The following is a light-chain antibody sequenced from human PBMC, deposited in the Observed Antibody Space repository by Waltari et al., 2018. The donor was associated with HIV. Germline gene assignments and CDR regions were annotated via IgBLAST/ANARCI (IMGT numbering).Light chain of an antibody. J-gene: IGLJ2*01. CDR2: EHD. Sequence: FMLTQPHSVSESPGTTVTISCTRSSGSIADYFGQWYQQRPGSSPTTVIYEHDQRPSGVPDRFSGSIDISSNSASLIISGLKTEDEAEYFCQSFDRHTEVVFGGGTKLTVL. CDR1: SGSIADYF. V-gene: IGLV6-57*01. CDR3: QSFDRHTEVV.